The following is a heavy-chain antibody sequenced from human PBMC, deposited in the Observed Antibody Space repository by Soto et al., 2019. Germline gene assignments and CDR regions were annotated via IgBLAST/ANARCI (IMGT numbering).Heavy chain of an antibody. CDR3: ARHNNVNNRQYSFDS. D-gene: IGHD1-20*01. CDR2: IYHSGYT. Sequence: SETLSLTCTVSGGSISSGGYAWNWIRQGPGKGLEWIGYIYHSGYTLYNPSLKGRVTVSVDKSKNHFSLNLTSVTAADTAVYYCARHNNVNNRQYSFDSWGLGTLVTASS. CDR1: GGSISSGGYA. V-gene: IGHV4-30-2*01. J-gene: IGHJ4*02.